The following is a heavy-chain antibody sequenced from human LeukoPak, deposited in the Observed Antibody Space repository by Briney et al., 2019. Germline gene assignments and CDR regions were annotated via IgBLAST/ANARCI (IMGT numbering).Heavy chain of an antibody. CDR2: ISSSSSYI. V-gene: IGHV3-21*01. D-gene: IGHD3-10*01. CDR1: GFTFDDYA. Sequence: GGSLRLSCAASGFTFDDYAMHWVRHAPGKGLEWVSSISSSSSYIYYADSVKGRFTVSRDNAKNSLYLQMNSLRAEDTAVYYCARPMEGYSGSGSWYFDYWGQGTLVTVSS. CDR3: ARPMEGYSGSGSWYFDY. J-gene: IGHJ4*02.